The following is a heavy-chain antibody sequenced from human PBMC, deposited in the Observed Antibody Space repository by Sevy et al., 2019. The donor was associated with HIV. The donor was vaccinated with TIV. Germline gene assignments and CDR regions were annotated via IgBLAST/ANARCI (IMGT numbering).Heavy chain of an antibody. J-gene: IGHJ6*02. CDR3: AREAVYCTNGVCSHYGMDV. Sequence: GGSLRLSCAASGFTVSSNYMSWVRQAPGKGLEWVSVIYSGGSTYYADSVKGRFTISRDNSKNTLYLQMNSLGAEDTAVYYCAREAVYCTNGVCSHYGMDVWGQGTTVTVSS. D-gene: IGHD2-8*01. CDR2: IYSGGST. V-gene: IGHV3-53*01. CDR1: GFTVSSNY.